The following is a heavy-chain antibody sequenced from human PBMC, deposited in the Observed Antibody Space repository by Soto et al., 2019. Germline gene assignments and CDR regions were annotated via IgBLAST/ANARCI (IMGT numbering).Heavy chain of an antibody. V-gene: IGHV1-18*01. CDR3: ARDSLTIFGLFNY. Sequence: GASVKVSCKASGYTFNSYGISWVRQAPGQGLEWMGWISAYNGNTNYAQKLQGRVTMTTDTSTSTVYMELRSLRSDDTPVYYCARDSLTIFGLFNYWGQGTLVTVSS. D-gene: IGHD3-3*01. CDR2: ISAYNGNT. CDR1: GYTFNSYG. J-gene: IGHJ4*02.